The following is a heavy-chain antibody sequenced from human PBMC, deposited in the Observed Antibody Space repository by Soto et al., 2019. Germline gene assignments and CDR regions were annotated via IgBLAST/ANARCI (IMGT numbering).Heavy chain of an antibody. V-gene: IGHV3-21*01. CDR2: ISSSSSYI. Sequence: GSLRLSCAASGFTFSSYSMNWVRQAPGKGLEWVSSISSSSSYIYYADSVKGRFTISRDNAKNSLYLQMNSLRAEDTAVYYCARSGRYYDFWSGYYSSPGYSKDGMDVWGQGTTVTVSS. CDR1: GFTFSSYS. D-gene: IGHD3-3*01. J-gene: IGHJ6*02. CDR3: ARSGRYYDFWSGYYSSPGYSKDGMDV.